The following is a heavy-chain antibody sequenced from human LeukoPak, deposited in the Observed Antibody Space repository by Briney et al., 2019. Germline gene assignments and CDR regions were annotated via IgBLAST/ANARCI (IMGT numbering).Heavy chain of an antibody. V-gene: IGHV1-69*04. Sequence: ASVKVSCKASGGTFSSYAISWVRQAPGQGLEWMGRIIPILGIANYAQKFQGRVTITADKTTSTAYMELSSLRSEDTAVYYCARDDGGVLLWFGESSGGTGGQGTTVTVSS. CDR1: GGTFSSYA. CDR3: ARDDGGVLLWFGESSGGT. D-gene: IGHD3-10*01. CDR2: IIPILGIA. J-gene: IGHJ6*02.